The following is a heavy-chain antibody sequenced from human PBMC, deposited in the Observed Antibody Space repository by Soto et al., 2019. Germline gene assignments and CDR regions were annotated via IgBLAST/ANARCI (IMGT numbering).Heavy chain of an antibody. V-gene: IGHV3-15*01. Sequence: PGGSLRLSCAASGFTFSNAWMSWVRQAPGKGLEWVGRIKSKTDGGTTDYAAPVKGRFTISRDDSKNTLYLQMNSLKTEDTAVYYCTTDFRSAYCGGDCYSVPYFDYWGQGTLVTVSS. D-gene: IGHD2-21*02. CDR1: GFTFSNAW. CDR3: TTDFRSAYCGGDCYSVPYFDY. CDR2: IKSKTDGGTT. J-gene: IGHJ4*02.